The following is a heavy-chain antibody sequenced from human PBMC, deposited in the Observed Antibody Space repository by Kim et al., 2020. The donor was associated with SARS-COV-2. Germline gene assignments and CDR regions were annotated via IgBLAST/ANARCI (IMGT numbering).Heavy chain of an antibody. Sequence: ASVKVSCKASGGTFSSYAISWVRQAPGQGLEWMGGIIPIFGTANYAQKFQGRVTITADESTSTAYMELSSLRSEDTAVYYCARDPNYDILTGYAHWGQGTLVTVSS. CDR2: IIPIFGTA. CDR3: ARDPNYDILTGYAH. D-gene: IGHD3-9*01. V-gene: IGHV1-69*13. J-gene: IGHJ4*02. CDR1: GGTFSSYA.